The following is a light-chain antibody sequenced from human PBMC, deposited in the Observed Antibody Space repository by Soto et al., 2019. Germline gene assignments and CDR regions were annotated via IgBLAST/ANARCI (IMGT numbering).Light chain of an antibody. V-gene: IGLV1-40*01. CDR2: GNT. J-gene: IGLJ1*01. CDR1: SSNIGSTYD. Sequence: VLTQPPSVSGAPGQRVTISCTGSSSNIGSTYDVQWYQQLPGTAPKLLIHGNTDRPSGVPDRFSGSKSGTSASLAITGLQADDEADYYCQSYDDSLSVHYVFGTGTKLTVL. CDR3: QSYDDSLSVHYV.